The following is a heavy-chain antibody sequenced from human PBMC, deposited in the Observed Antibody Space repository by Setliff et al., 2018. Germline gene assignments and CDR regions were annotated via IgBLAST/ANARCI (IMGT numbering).Heavy chain of an antibody. CDR3: AKDQGGSGYLYDAFDI. V-gene: IGHV3-30*18. J-gene: IGHJ3*02. CDR2: ISYDGSNK. CDR1: GFTFSSYG. Sequence: PGGSLRLSCAASGFTFSSYGMHWVRQAPGKALEWVAVISYDGSNKYYADSVKGRFTISRDNSKNTLYLQMNSLRAEDTAVYYCAKDQGGSGYLYDAFDIWGQGTMVTVSS. D-gene: IGHD3-22*01.